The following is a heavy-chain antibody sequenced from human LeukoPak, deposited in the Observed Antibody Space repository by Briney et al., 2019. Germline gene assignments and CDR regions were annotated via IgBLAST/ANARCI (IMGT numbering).Heavy chain of an antibody. CDR3: ARDLVGIVNNAFDI. J-gene: IGHJ3*02. CDR2: ISYDGSNK. Sequence: GGSLRLSCAASGFTFSSYGMHWVRQAPGKGLEWVAVISYDGSNKYYADSVKGRFTISRDNSKNTLYLQMNSLRAEDTAVYYCARDLVGIVNNAFDIWGQGTMVTVSP. V-gene: IGHV3-30*03. CDR1: GFTFSSYG. D-gene: IGHD3-22*01.